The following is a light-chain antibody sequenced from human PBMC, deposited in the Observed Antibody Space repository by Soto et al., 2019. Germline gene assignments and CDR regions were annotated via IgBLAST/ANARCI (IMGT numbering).Light chain of an antibody. CDR3: QQYNSYSPYT. J-gene: IGKJ2*01. CDR2: DAS. V-gene: IGKV1-5*01. CDR1: QSIRSW. Sequence: IQMTQSPSTLSASVGDRVTITCRASQSIRSWLAWYQQKPGKAPKLLIYDASSLESGIPPRFSGSGSGTEFTLTISSLQPDDFATYYCQQYNSYSPYTFGQGTKLEIK.